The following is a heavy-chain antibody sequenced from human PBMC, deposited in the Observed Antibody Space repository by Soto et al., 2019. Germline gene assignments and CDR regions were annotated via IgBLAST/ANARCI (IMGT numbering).Heavy chain of an antibody. D-gene: IGHD3-10*01. CDR2: IYYSGST. V-gene: IGHV4-39*01. CDR3: VWDFDY. J-gene: IGHJ4*02. Sequence: QLQLQESGPGLVKPSETLSLTCTVSGGSIRSSSYYWGCIRQPPGKGLEWIGSIYYSGSTYYNPSIKRRVTISVDTSKNQICLKLSYVTAVDTAGYYCVWDFDYWGQGTLVTVSS. CDR1: GGSIRSSSYY.